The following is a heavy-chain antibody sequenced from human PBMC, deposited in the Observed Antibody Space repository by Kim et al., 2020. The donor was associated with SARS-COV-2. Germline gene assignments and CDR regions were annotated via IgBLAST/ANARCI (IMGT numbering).Heavy chain of an antibody. D-gene: IGHD6-13*01. V-gene: IGHV3-7*01. Sequence: GSLRLSCAASGFTFSSYWMSWVRQAPGKGLEWVANIKQDGSEKYYVDSVKGRFTISRDNAKNSLYLQMNSLRAEDTAVYYCARAQEQQLSSYDYWGQGTLVTVSS. CDR1: GFTFSSYW. CDR2: IKQDGSEK. CDR3: ARAQEQQLSSYDY. J-gene: IGHJ4*02.